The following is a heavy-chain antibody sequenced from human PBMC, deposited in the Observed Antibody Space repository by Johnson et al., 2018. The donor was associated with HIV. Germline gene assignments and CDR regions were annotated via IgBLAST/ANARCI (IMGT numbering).Heavy chain of an antibody. J-gene: IGHJ3*02. V-gene: IGHV3-30*04. Sequence: QVQLVESGGGVVQPGRSLRLSCAASGFTFSSYAMHWVRQAPGKGLEWVAVISYDGSNKYYADSVKGRFTISRDNSKNTLYLQMNSLRGTDTAVYYCAGIGLPFYCGSWSYSHDAFDIWGQGKMCSVSS. CDR3: AGIGLPFYCGSWSYSHDAFDI. D-gene: IGHD3-10*01. CDR1: GFTFSSYA. CDR2: ISYDGSNK.